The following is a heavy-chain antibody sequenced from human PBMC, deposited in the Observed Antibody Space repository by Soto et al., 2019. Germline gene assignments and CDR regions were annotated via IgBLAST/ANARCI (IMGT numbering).Heavy chain of an antibody. D-gene: IGHD2-15*01. Sequence: ASVKVSCKASGYTFTSYGISWVRQAPGQGLEWMGWISAYNGNTNYAQKLQGRVTMTTDTSTSTAYMELRSLRSDDTAVYYCARLVVVVAATYYYYYMDVWGKGTTVTVSS. CDR3: ARLVVVVAATYYYYYMDV. CDR1: GYTFTSYG. J-gene: IGHJ6*03. CDR2: ISAYNGNT. V-gene: IGHV1-18*01.